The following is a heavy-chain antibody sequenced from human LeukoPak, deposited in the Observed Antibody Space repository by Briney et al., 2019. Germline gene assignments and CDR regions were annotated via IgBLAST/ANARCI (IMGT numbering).Heavy chain of an antibody. CDR2: IYSSSSYI. CDR1: GFTFSIYS. CDR3: ASHTGDGASDY. V-gene: IGHV3-21*06. J-gene: IGHJ4*02. Sequence: GGSLRLSCAASGFTFSIYSMIWIRHAPGKGLEWVSSIYSSSSYIYYADSMKGRFTISRDNAKNSLHLQMNGLRGEDTVVYYCASHTGDGASDYGGRGARLSVS. D-gene: IGHD1-14*01.